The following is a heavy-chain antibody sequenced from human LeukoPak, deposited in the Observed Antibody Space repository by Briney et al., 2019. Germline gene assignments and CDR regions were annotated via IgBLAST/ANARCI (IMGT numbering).Heavy chain of an antibody. CDR1: GGSFSVYY. V-gene: IGHV4-34*01. CDR3: ARGLIGRGWYDWNYFDY. Sequence: PSETLSLTCAVYGGSFSVYYWSWIRQPPGKGLEWIGEINHSGSTNYNPSLKSRVTISVDTSKNQFSLKLSSVTAADTAVYYCARGLIGRGWYDWNYFDYWGQGTLVTVSS. CDR2: INHSGST. D-gene: IGHD1-20*01. J-gene: IGHJ4*02.